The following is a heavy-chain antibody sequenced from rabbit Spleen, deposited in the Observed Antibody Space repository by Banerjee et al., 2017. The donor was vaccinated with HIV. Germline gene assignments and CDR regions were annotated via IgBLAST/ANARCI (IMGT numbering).Heavy chain of an antibody. CDR2: IYTNTNNK. J-gene: IGHJ4*01. CDR1: GIDFSGYYY. Sequence: QQQLEESGGGLVKPGGTLTLTCKASGIDFSGYYYMCWVRQAPGKGLEWIGCIYTNTNNKWFATWAKGRFTISKTSSTTVTLQMTSLTVADTATYLCARDLDGVIGWNFGWWGPGTLVTV. CDR3: ARDLDGVIGWNFGW. V-gene: IGHV1S43*01. D-gene: IGHD1-1*01.